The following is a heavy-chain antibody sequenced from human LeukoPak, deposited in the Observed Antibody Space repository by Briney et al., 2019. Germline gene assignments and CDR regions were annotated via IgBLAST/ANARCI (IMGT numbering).Heavy chain of an antibody. CDR1: GGSISSGGYY. V-gene: IGHV4-31*03. CDR2: IYYSGST. D-gene: IGHD3-22*01. CDR3: ASIRVDSSGYPAFDI. Sequence: SETLSLTCTVSGGSISSGGYYWSWIRQHPGKGLEWIGYIYYSGSTYYNPSLKSRVTISVDTSKNQFSLKLSSVTAADTAVYYCASIRVDSSGYPAFDIWGQGTMVTVSS. J-gene: IGHJ3*02.